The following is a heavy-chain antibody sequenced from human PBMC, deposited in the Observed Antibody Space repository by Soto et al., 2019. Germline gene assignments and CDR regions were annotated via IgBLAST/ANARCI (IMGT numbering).Heavy chain of an antibody. CDR1: GYTFTSYG. CDR2: ISDYNGNK. CDR3: ARDTGNFFDY. V-gene: IGHV1-18*04. J-gene: IGHJ4*02. Sequence: GASVKVSCKASGYTFTSYGISWVRQAPGQGLEWLGWISDYNGNKNYAQKLQGRVTMTTDTSTSTAYMELRSLRSDDTAVYYCARDTGNFFDYWGQGTLVTVSS.